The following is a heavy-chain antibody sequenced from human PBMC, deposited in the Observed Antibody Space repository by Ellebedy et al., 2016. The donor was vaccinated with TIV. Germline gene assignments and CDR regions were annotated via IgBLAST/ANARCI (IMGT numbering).Heavy chain of an antibody. Sequence: AASVKVSCKASGGTFSSYGISWVRQAPGQGLEWMGGIIPILGNANYVQKFQGRVTITADESTYTAYMELSSLRSEDTAVYYCARVGNYYGGNPSYYFDYWGQGTLVTVSS. J-gene: IGHJ4*02. CDR1: GGTFSSYG. D-gene: IGHD4-23*01. CDR2: IIPILGNA. CDR3: ARVGNYYGGNPSYYFDY. V-gene: IGHV1-69*10.